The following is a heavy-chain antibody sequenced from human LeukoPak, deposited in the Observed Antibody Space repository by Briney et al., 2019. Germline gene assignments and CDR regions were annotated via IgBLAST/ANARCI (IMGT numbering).Heavy chain of an antibody. Sequence: PGGSLRLSCAASGFTFSSYEMNWVRQAPGKGLEWVSYISSSSSTIYYADSVKGRFTISRDNAKNSLYLQMNSLRAEDTAVYYCASSHSRFTMIVVAKGGAFDIWGQGTMVTVSS. CDR1: GFTFSSYE. V-gene: IGHV3-48*03. CDR3: ASSHSRFTMIVVAKGGAFDI. D-gene: IGHD3-22*01. CDR2: ISSSSSTI. J-gene: IGHJ3*02.